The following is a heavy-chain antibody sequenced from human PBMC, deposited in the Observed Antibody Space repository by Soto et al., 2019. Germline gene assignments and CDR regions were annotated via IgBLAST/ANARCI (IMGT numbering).Heavy chain of an antibody. CDR1: GYTFTNYY. CDR3: ARGDNDY. CDR2: IHPDGGHT. J-gene: IGHJ4*02. V-gene: IGHV1-46*01. Sequence: ASVKVSCKASGYTFTNYYVQWVRQAPGQGLEWMGVIHPDGGHTTYSQKFQDRVTMTRDTFTSTIYMELRSLRSEDTAVYYCARGDNDYWGQGTLVTVSS.